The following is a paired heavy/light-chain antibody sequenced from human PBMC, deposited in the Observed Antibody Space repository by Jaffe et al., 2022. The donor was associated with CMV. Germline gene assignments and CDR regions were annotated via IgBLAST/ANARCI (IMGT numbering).Light chain of an antibody. CDR2: AAS. V-gene: IGKV1-39*01. Sequence: DIQMTQSPSSLSASVGDRVTITCRASQSISSYLNWYQQKPGKAPKLLIYAASSLQSGVPSRFSGSGSGTDFTLTISSLQPEDFATYYCQQSYSTPLFGPGTKVDIK. CDR3: QQSYSTPL. J-gene: IGKJ3*01. CDR1: QSISSY.
Heavy chain of an antibody. Sequence: QVQLVQSGAEVKKPGASVKVSCKASGYTFTSYDINWVRQATGQGLEWMGWMNPNSGNTGYAQKFQGRVTMTRNTSISTAYMELSSLRSEDTAVYYCARVTGPLRFLEWFLYWNWFDPWGQGTLVTVSS. CDR2: MNPNSGNT. CDR1: GYTFTSYD. J-gene: IGHJ5*02. V-gene: IGHV1-8*01. D-gene: IGHD3-3*01. CDR3: ARVTGPLRFLEWFLYWNWFDP.